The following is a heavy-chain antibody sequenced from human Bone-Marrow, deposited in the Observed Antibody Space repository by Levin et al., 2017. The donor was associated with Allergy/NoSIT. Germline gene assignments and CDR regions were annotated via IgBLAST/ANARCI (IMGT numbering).Heavy chain of an antibody. D-gene: IGHD3-16*01. CDR2: LSPLFSLP. V-gene: IGHV3-23*03. CDR1: GFTFTNYA. CDR3: AIIRGGNY. Sequence: SLLLSFSASGFTFTNYAMNWVRQAPGPFLSFFSFLSPLFSLPSYTSSVKGRFTISRDNSKNILYLQMNSLRAEDSALYYCAIIRGGNYWGQGTLVTVSS. J-gene: IGHJ4*02.